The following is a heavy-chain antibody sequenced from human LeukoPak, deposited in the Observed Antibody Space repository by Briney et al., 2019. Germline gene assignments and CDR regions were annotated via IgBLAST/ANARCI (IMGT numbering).Heavy chain of an antibody. CDR3: AREDYGGLDGMDV. CDR1: GGSISSYY. Sequence: SETLSVTCTVSGGSISSYYWSWIRQPAGNGLEWIGRIYTSGSTNYNPSLKSRVTMSVDTSKNQFSLKLSSVTAADTAVYYCAREDYGGLDGMDVWGQGTTVTVSS. V-gene: IGHV4-4*07. D-gene: IGHD4-23*01. CDR2: IYTSGST. J-gene: IGHJ6*02.